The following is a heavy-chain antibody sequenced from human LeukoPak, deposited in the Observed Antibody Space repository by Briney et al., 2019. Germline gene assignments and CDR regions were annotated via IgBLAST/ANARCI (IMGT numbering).Heavy chain of an antibody. Sequence: GASLKVSCKASGYTFTSYGISWVRQAPGEGLEWMGWISAYNGNTNYAQKFQGRVTVTSDTSTSTAYMELRSLRSDDTAVYYCARDRGTWIQLWLIDYWGQGTLVTVST. CDR1: GYTFTSYG. J-gene: IGHJ4*02. CDR2: ISAYNGNT. D-gene: IGHD5-18*01. V-gene: IGHV1-18*01. CDR3: ARDRGTWIQLWLIDY.